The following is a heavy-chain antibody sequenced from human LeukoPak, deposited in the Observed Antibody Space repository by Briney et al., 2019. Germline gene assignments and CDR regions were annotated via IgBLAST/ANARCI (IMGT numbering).Heavy chain of an antibody. CDR3: ARKTNDWFDP. J-gene: IGHJ5*02. Sequence: SETLSLTCTVSGGSISSYYWNWIRQSPGKGLEWIGYIYYTGSTNYNPTLRSRVTISVDTSKNQFSLKLSSVNAADTAVYYCARKTNDWFDPWGQGTLVTVSS. D-gene: IGHD2-8*01. V-gene: IGHV4-59*01. CDR1: GGSISSYY. CDR2: IYYTGST.